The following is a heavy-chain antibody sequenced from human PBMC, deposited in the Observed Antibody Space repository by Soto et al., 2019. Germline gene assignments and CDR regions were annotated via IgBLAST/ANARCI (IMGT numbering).Heavy chain of an antibody. Sequence: SETLSLTCTVSGGSISRYYGNWIRQPPGKGLEWIGFIFYNGVTYYSPSLKSRVTISVDTSKNQFSLKLSSVTAADTAVYYCARGGTSGDYLEGFDIWGQGTMVTVS. CDR1: GGSISRYY. CDR2: IFYNGVT. J-gene: IGHJ3*02. V-gene: IGHV4-59*01. CDR3: ARGGTSGDYLEGFDI. D-gene: IGHD4-17*01.